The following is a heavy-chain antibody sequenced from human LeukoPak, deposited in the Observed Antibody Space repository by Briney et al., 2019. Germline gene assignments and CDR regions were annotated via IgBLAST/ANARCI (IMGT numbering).Heavy chain of an antibody. Sequence: SVKASCKASGGTFSSYAISWVRQAPGQGLEWMGRIIPIFGTANYAQKFQGRVTITTDESTSTAYMELSSLRSEDTAVYYCARDDPPTYGDPDPEFDYWGQGTLVTVSS. J-gene: IGHJ4*02. CDR2: IIPIFGTA. CDR1: GGTFSSYA. D-gene: IGHD4-17*01. V-gene: IGHV1-69*05. CDR3: ARDDPPTYGDPDPEFDY.